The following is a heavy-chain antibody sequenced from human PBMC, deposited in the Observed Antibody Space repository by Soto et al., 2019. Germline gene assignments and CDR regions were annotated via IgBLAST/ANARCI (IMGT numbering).Heavy chain of an antibody. CDR1: GYSFTSYW. D-gene: IGHD2-15*01. CDR2: IYPGDSDT. J-gene: IGHJ4*02. V-gene: IGHV5-51*01. Sequence: GEPLKISCKGSGYSFTSYWIGWVRQMPGKGLEWMGIIYPGDSDTRYSPSFQGQVTISADKSISTAYLQWSSLKASDTAMYYCARVSSEIHAPPLLYFDYWGQGTLVTVSS. CDR3: ARVSSEIHAPPLLYFDY.